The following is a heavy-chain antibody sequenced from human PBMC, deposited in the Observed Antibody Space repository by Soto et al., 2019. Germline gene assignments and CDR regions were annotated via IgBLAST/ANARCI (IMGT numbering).Heavy chain of an antibody. J-gene: IGHJ5*02. D-gene: IGHD2-15*01. CDR2: IYYSGST. CDR3: ARDLSRGNCSGGSCYFNWFDP. CDR1: GGSISSGDCY. V-gene: IGHV4-30-4*01. Sequence: PSETLSLTCTVSGGSISSGDCYWSWIRQPPGKGLEWIGYIYYSGSTYYNPSLKSRVTISVDTSKNQFSLKLSSVTAADTAVYYCARDLSRGNCSGGSCYFNWFDPWGQGTLVTV.